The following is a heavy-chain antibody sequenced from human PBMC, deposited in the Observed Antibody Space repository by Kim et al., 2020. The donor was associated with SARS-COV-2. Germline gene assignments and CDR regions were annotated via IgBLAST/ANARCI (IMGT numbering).Heavy chain of an antibody. D-gene: IGHD6-13*01. CDR3: AKGRGYSSSWYGIDY. V-gene: IGHV3-9*01. CDR1: GFTFDDYA. J-gene: IGHJ4*01. CDR2: ISWNSGSI. Sequence: SLRLSCAASGFTFDDYAMHWVRQAPGKGLEWVSGISWNSGSIGYADSVKGRFTISRDNAKNSLYLQMNSLRAEDTALYYCAKGRGYSSSWYGIDYWG.